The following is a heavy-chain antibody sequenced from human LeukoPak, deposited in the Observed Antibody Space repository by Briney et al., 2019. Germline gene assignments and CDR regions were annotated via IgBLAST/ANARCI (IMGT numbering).Heavy chain of an antibody. CDR1: GGSISSSTYY. J-gene: IGHJ4*02. Sequence: SETLSLTCTVSGGSISSSTYYWGWIRQPPGKGLEWFGSISHRGNTYYNPSLRSRVTISVDTSKNQLSLKLSSVTAADTAVYYCARPFEGLRPPDYWGQGTLVTVSS. D-gene: IGHD3-10*01. CDR2: ISHRGNT. V-gene: IGHV4-39*01. CDR3: ARPFEGLRPPDY.